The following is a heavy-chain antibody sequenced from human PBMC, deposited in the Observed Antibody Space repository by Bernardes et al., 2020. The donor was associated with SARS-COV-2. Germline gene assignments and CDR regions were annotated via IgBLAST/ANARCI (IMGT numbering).Heavy chain of an antibody. CDR1: GGSFSGSY. V-gene: IGHV4-34*01. Sequence: SETLSLTCAVYGGSFSGSYWSWIRQPPGPGLEWIGELNHSGSTNYNPSLKSRVTISVDTSKNQFSLKLSSVTAADTAVYYCARRQLRRGYCSSTSCYAPSYYYYYMDVWGKGTTVTVSS. CDR3: ARRQLRRGYCSSTSCYAPSYYYYYMDV. CDR2: LNHSGST. J-gene: IGHJ6*03. D-gene: IGHD2-2*01.